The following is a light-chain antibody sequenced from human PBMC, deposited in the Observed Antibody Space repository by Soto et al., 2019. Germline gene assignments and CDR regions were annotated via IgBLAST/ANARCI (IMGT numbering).Light chain of an antibody. CDR2: DVT. CDR3: TSYTSTSTYV. Sequence: QSALTQPASVSGPPGQSITISCTGTSSDVGAYNYVSWYQHPPGHAPSLVIYDVTNRPSGIYDRFSGSKSGNTASLTMSGLLAEAEADYDCTSYTSTSTYVFGTGTKLTVL. V-gene: IGLV2-14*01. CDR1: SSDVGAYNY. J-gene: IGLJ1*01.